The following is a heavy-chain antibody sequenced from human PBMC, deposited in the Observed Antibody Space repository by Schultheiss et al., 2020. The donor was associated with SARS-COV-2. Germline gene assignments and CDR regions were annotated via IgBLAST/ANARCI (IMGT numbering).Heavy chain of an antibody. CDR3: ARDRGVLMVYGNVWGGMDV. D-gene: IGHD2-8*01. CDR1: GYTFTSYD. CDR2: MNPNSGNT. Sequence: ASVKVSCKASGYTFTSYDINWVRQATGQGLEWMGWMNPNSGNTGYAQKFQGRVTITRNTSISTAYMELSSLRSEDTAVYYCARDRGVLMVYGNVWGGMDVWGQGTTVTVSS. V-gene: IGHV1-8*03. J-gene: IGHJ6*02.